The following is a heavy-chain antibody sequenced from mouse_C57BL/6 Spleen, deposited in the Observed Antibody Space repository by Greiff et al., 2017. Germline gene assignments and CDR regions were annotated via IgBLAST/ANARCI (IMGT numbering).Heavy chain of an antibody. V-gene: IGHV1-55*01. CDR2: IYPGSGST. D-gene: IGHD2-3*01. CDR3: AIYDGYYGLDY. CDR1: GYTFTSYW. Sequence: QVQLQQPGAELVKPGASVKMSCKASGYTFTSYWITWVKQRPGQGLEWIGDIYPGSGSTNYNEKFKSKATLTVDTSSSTAYMQLSSLTSEGSAVYCCAIYDGYYGLDYWGQGTTLTVSS. J-gene: IGHJ2*01.